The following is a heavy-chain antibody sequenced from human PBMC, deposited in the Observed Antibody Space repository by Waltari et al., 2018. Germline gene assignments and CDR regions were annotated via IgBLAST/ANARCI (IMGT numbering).Heavy chain of an antibody. Sequence: QITLKESGPTLVKLTQTLTLTCAFSGFSPITRGVAVGWIRQPPGKALEWLALIYGNDDKRYSPSLKTRLTITRDTSKNQVVLTMTNMDPVDTATYYCAHRVLWRFDSWGQGTLVTVSS. CDR3: AHRVLWRFDS. CDR1: GFSPITRGVA. J-gene: IGHJ5*01. V-gene: IGHV2-5*01. CDR2: IYGNDDK. D-gene: IGHD2-21*01.